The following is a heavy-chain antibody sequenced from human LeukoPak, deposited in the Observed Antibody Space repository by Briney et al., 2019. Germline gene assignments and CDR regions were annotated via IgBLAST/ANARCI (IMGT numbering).Heavy chain of an antibody. Sequence: GGSLRLSCAVSGFTFDDYAMYWVRQAPGKGLEWVSGISGSGGSTYYADSVKGRFTISRDNSKNTLYLQMSSLRAEDTAVYYCAKELRGYCSSTSCSRAFDIWGQGTMVTVSS. CDR3: AKELRGYCSSTSCSRAFDI. J-gene: IGHJ3*02. V-gene: IGHV3-23*01. CDR1: GFTFDDYA. CDR2: ISGSGGST. D-gene: IGHD2-2*01.